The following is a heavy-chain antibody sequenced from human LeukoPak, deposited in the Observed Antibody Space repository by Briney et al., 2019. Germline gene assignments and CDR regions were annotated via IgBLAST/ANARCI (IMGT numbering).Heavy chain of an antibody. Sequence: PSETLSLTCTVSGGSISSYYWSWIRQPPGKGLEWIGYIYYSGSTNYNPSLKGRVTISVDTSKNQFSLKLSSVTAADTAVYYCARADSYYDFWSGYYYFDYWGQGTLVTVSS. J-gene: IGHJ4*02. V-gene: IGHV4-59*01. CDR1: GGSISSYY. CDR2: IYYSGST. CDR3: ARADSYYDFWSGYYYFDY. D-gene: IGHD3-3*01.